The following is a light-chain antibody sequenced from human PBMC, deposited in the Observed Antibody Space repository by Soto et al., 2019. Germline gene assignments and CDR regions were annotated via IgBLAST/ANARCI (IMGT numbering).Light chain of an antibody. Sequence: EIVLTQSPGTLSLSPGERATLSCRASQKISSGYLAWYLQKPGQAPRFLIYGASSRATGIPDRFSGSGSGTDFTLIISNLEPEDFAVYYCQQRVNWPPTFGGGTKVDIK. J-gene: IGKJ4*01. CDR1: QKISSGY. CDR3: QQRVNWPPT. V-gene: IGKV3D-20*02. CDR2: GAS.